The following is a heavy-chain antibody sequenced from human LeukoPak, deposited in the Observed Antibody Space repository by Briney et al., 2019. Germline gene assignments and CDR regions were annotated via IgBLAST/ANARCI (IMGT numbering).Heavy chain of an antibody. J-gene: IGHJ4*02. Sequence: PSETLSLTCAVYGGSFSGYYWSWIRQPPGKGLEWIGEINHSGSTNYNPSLKSRVTISVDTSKNQFSLKLSSVTAADTAVYYCARKAPWFDYWGQGTLVTVSS. CDR2: INHSGST. CDR3: ARKAPWFDY. V-gene: IGHV4-34*01. CDR1: GGSFSGYY.